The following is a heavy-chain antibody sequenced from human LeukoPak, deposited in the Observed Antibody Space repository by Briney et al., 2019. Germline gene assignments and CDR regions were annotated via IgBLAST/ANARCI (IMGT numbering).Heavy chain of an antibody. CDR1: GFTFSDSY. CDR3: ARTGRNNYFDS. Sequence: GGSLRLSCAVSGFTFSDSYMSWIRQAPGKGLDWLACISSSSHVIYYADSVKGRFTISRDNAKNSLYLQLNSLRAEDTAVYYCARTGRNNYFDSWGQGTLVTVSS. V-gene: IGHV3-11*01. CDR2: ISSSSHVI. J-gene: IGHJ5*01.